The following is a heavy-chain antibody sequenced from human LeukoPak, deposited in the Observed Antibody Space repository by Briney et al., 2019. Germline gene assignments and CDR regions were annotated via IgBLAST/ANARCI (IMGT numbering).Heavy chain of an antibody. D-gene: IGHD6-19*01. V-gene: IGHV4-34*01. J-gene: IGHJ4*02. CDR2: INHSGST. CDR1: GGSFSGYY. Sequence: PSETLSLTCAVYGGSFSGYYWSWIRQPPGKGLEWIGEINHSGSTNYNPSLKSRVTISVDTSKNQFSLKLSSVTAADTAVYYCATSGWYGPFDYWGQGTLVTVSS. CDR3: ATSGWYGPFDY.